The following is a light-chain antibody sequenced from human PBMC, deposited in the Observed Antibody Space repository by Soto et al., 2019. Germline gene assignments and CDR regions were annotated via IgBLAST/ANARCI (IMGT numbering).Light chain of an antibody. CDR3: QQYNNWPPVT. Sequence: EIVMTQSPATLSVSPGGRATLSCRASQSVYSNLAWYQQKPGQAPRLLIYGASTRATGIPARFSGSGAGTDFTLTISSLQSEDSAVCYCQQYNNWPPVTFGGGTRVEIK. V-gene: IGKV3-15*01. CDR2: GAS. J-gene: IGKJ4*01. CDR1: QSVYSN.